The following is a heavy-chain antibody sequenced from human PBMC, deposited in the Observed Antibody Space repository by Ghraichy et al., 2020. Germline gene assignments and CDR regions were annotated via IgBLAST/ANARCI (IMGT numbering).Heavy chain of an antibody. D-gene: IGHD3-9*01. J-gene: IGHJ6*02. CDR2: ISSSGTTI. CDR1: GFTFSDYY. Sequence: GGSLRLSCAASGFTFSDYYMSWIRQAPGKGLEWVSYISSSGTTIYDSDSVKGRFTVSRDNAKNSLYLQMNSLRAEDTAVYYCARDVLRYFDWSSFPITKYPNYYGMDVWGQGTTVTVSS. V-gene: IGHV3-11*01. CDR3: ARDVLRYFDWSSFPITKYPNYYGMDV.